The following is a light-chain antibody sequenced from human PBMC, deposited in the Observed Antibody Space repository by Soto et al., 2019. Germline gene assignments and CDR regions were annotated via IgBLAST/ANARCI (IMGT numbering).Light chain of an antibody. J-gene: IGLJ3*02. CDR3: AAWDDSLGAPV. CDR1: SSNIGTNF. V-gene: IGLV1-47*01. Sequence: QSVLTQPPSASGTPGQRVTISCSGTSSNIGTNFVFWYQQFPGTAPKLLIYTNNQRPSGVPDRFSGSQSGTSASLAIGGLRSEDEADYYCAAWDDSLGAPVFGGGTKLTVL. CDR2: TNN.